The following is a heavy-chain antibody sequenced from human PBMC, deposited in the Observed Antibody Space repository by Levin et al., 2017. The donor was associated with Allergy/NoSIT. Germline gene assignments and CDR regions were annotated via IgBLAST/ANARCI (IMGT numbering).Heavy chain of an antibody. Sequence: EASVKVSCKASEYTFIDYFIHWVRQAPGQGPEWMGWINPDNGGTNYAQNFQGRVTLTRDRSIGTAYMELRSLRSDDTAVYYCARTRLQGKYGMDVWGQGTTVTVSS. CDR3: ARTRLQGKYGMDV. J-gene: IGHJ6*02. CDR1: EYTFIDYF. CDR2: INPDNGGT. V-gene: IGHV1-2*02. D-gene: IGHD4-11*01.